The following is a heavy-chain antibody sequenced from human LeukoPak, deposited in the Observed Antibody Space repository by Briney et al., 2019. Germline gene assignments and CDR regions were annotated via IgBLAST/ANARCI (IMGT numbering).Heavy chain of an antibody. Sequence: KAGGSLRLSCAASGFTFSSYSMNWVRQAPGKGLEWVSSISSSSSYIYYADSVKGRFTIYRDNAKNSLYLHMNSLRAEDTALYYCAEDITSIGGHLAAAGSPSSAFDIWGQGTMVTVSS. J-gene: IGHJ3*02. CDR3: AEDITSIGGHLAAAGSPSSAFDI. D-gene: IGHD6-13*01. CDR2: ISSSSSYI. V-gene: IGHV3-21*04. CDR1: GFTFSSYS.